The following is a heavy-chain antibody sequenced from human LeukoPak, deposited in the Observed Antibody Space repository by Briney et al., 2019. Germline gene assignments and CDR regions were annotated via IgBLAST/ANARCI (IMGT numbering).Heavy chain of an antibody. V-gene: IGHV3-74*01. D-gene: IGHD2-15*01. CDR3: ARTFAAAHIDY. CDR2: IKSDGSST. CDR1: GFTFSGYW. Sequence: PGGSLRLSCAASGFTFSGYWMHWVRQAPGKGLVWVPRIKSDGSSTTYADSVKGRFTISRDNAKNTLYLEMNSLRAEDTAVYYCARTFAAAHIDYWGQGTLVTVSS. J-gene: IGHJ4*02.